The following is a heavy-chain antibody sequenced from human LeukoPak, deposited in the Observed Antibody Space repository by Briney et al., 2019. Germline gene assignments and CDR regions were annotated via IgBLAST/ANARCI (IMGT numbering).Heavy chain of an antibody. J-gene: IGHJ4*02. CDR2: MTGAGDYT. V-gene: IGHV3-23*01. D-gene: IGHD1-26*01. CDR3: WKGLNRDYSGSGDY. CDR1: GSSFRTSA. Sequence: GASVRLFCAASGSSFRTSAMRCVRPSPAKALARIPSMTGAGDYTYYAYSLKARFTISSDHSEDKLYLQPDTLIADYTAVHYWWKGLNRDYSGSGDYCGQGTLVTVSS.